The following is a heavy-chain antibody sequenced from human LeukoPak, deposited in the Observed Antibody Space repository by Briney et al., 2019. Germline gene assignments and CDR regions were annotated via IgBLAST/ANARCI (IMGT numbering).Heavy chain of an antibody. J-gene: IGHJ4*02. V-gene: IGHV3-30*03. CDR2: ISYDGSNK. Sequence: GGSLRLSCAASGFTFSSYGMHWVRRAPGKGLELVAVISYDGSNKYYADSVKGRFTISRDNSKNTLYLQMNSLRAEDTAVYYCAREDCSSTSCYYDYWGQGTLVTVSS. CDR1: GFTFSSYG. D-gene: IGHD2-2*01. CDR3: AREDCSSTSCYYDY.